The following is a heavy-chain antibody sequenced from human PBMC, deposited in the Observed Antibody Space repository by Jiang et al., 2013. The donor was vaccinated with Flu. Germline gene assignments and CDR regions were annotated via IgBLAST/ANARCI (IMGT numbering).Heavy chain of an antibody. CDR1: GGSFSGNY. Sequence: LLKPSETLSLTCDVYGGSFSGNYCSWIRQPPGKGLEWIGEVTHSGTINYNPSFMSRLSISVDMSKNQVSLKISSATVADTAMYYCARLHSSGYYFDYWGQGTLVTVSS. D-gene: IGHD3-22*01. CDR2: VTHSGTI. V-gene: IGHV4-34*01. CDR3: ARLHSSGYYFDY. J-gene: IGHJ4*02.